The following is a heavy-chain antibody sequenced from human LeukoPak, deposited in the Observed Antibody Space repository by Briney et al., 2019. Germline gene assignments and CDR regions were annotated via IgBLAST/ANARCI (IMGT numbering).Heavy chain of an antibody. D-gene: IGHD3-10*01. V-gene: IGHV4-30-4*08. CDR2: IYYSGST. Sequence: PSETLSLTCTVSGGSISSSSYFWGWIRQPPGKGLEWIGYIYYSGSTYYNPSLKSRVTISVDTSKNQFSLKLSSVTAADTAVYYCARDHYGSGSYYNPSYYYGMDVRGQGTTVTVSS. CDR1: GGSISSSSYF. CDR3: ARDHYGSGSYYNPSYYYGMDV. J-gene: IGHJ6*02.